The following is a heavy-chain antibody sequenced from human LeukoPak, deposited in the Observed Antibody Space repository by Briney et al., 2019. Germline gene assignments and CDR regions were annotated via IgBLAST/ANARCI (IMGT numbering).Heavy chain of an antibody. J-gene: IGHJ5*02. V-gene: IGHV4-34*01. Sequence: SETLSLTCAVYGGSFSGYYWSWIRQPPGKGLEWIGEINHSGSTNYNPSLKSRITISVDTSKNQYSLKLSSVTAADTAVYSCARGRSIEWELLVWFDPWGQGTLVTVSS. CDR3: ARGRSIEWELLVWFDP. CDR2: INHSGST. D-gene: IGHD1-26*01. CDR1: GGSFSGYY.